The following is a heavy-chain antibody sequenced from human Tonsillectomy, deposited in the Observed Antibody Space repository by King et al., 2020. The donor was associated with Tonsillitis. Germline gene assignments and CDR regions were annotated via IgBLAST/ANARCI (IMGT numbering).Heavy chain of an antibody. D-gene: IGHD2-21*02. CDR2: ISYDGSIK. V-gene: IGHV3-30*03. CDR1: GFTFTSYG. J-gene: IGHJ4*02. Sequence: VQLVESGGGVVQPGRSLRLSYAASGFTFTSYGLHWVRQAPGKGLEWVTTISYDGSIKYYADSVKGRFTISRDNSKNTLFLQMNTLRAEDTAVYYCATACDGGDCYSNYWGQGTLVTVSS. CDR3: ATACDGGDCYSNY.